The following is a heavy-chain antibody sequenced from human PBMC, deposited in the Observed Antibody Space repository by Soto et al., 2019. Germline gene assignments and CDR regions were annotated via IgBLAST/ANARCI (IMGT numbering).Heavy chain of an antibody. V-gene: IGHV3-30-3*01. CDR1: GFTFSSYA. D-gene: IGHD3-22*01. CDR3: ARDPSGGYYDSSGYYPLY. J-gene: IGHJ4*02. Sequence: GSLRRSCAASGFTFSSYAMHWVRQAPGKGLEWVAVISYDGSNKYYADSVKGRFTISRDNSKNTLYLQMNSLRAEDTAVYYCARDPSGGYYDSSGYYPLYWGQGTLVTVYS. CDR2: ISYDGSNK.